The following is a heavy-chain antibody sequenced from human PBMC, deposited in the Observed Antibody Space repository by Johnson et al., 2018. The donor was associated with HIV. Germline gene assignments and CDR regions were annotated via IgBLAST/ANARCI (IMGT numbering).Heavy chain of an antibody. J-gene: IGHJ3*01. Sequence: QVQLVESGGGVVQPGRSLRLSCTSALSFSGYAMHWVRQAPGKGLEWVAVVSYDGSNKYYADSVKGRFTISRDNSKNTLDLQMNSLTIEDTAVFYCAKTRMGGILDAFDLWGQGTMVIVS. D-gene: IGHD3-10*01. V-gene: IGHV3-30-3*02. CDR1: ALSFSGYA. CDR2: VSYDGSNK. CDR3: AKTRMGGILDAFDL.